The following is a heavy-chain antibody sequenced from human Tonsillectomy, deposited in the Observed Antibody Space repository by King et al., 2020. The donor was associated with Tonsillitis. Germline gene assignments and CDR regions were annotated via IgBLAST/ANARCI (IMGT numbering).Heavy chain of an antibody. J-gene: IGHJ4*02. Sequence: QLVQSGAEVKKPGESLKISCKGSGYSFTTYWIGWVRQMPGKGLEWMGIIYPGDSDTKYSPSFQGQVTISADKSISTAYLQWSSLKASDTAMYYCARSGNSATSGYYSSSETHPDYWGQGTLVTVSS. CDR1: GYSFTTYW. D-gene: IGHD3-22*01. CDR3: ARSGNSATSGYYSSSETHPDY. CDR2: IYPGDSDT. V-gene: IGHV5-51*01.